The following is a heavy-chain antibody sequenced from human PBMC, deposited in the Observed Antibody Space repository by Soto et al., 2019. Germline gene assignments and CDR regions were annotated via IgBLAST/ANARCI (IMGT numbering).Heavy chain of an antibody. V-gene: IGHV3-23*01. CDR2: ISENGART. Sequence: GGSLRLSCLASGFTFNSYAMTWVRPAPGKGLEWVSGISENGARTYYSNSVKGRFTISRDNSKNTLYLQMSSLRVEDTAVYYCAKDRSPWNPEWGPWGQGTLVTVSS. D-gene: IGHD1-1*01. CDR3: AKDRSPWNPEWGP. J-gene: IGHJ5*02. CDR1: GFTFNSYA.